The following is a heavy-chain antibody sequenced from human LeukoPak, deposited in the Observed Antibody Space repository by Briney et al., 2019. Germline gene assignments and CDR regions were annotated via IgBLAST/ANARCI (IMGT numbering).Heavy chain of an antibody. CDR2: INHSGST. CDR1: GGSFSGYY. CDR3: ARGKGYSYGFSPSDY. V-gene: IGHV4-34*01. D-gene: IGHD5-18*01. Sequence: KSSETLSLTCAVYGGSFSGYYWSWIRQPPGKGLEWIGEINHSGSTNYNPSLKSRVTISVDTSKNQFSLKLSSVTAADTAVYYCARGKGYSYGFSPSDYWGQGTLVTVSS. J-gene: IGHJ4*02.